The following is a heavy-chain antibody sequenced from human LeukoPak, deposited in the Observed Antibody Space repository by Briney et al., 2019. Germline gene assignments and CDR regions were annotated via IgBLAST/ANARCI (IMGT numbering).Heavy chain of an antibody. D-gene: IGHD6-13*01. J-gene: IGHJ4*02. CDR1: GYSISSGYY. V-gene: IGHV4-38-2*01. CDR3: ATISGTWYVAY. Sequence: SETLSLTCAVSGYSISSGYYWGWIRQPPGKGLECIGNIYHSGSTYYNPSLKSRVTISVDTSKNQFSLNLGSVTAADTALYYCATISGTWYVAYWGQGTLVTVSS. CDR2: IYHSGST.